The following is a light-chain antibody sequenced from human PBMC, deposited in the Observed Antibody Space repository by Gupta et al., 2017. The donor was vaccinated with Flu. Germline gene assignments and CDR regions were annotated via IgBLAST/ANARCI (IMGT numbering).Light chain of an antibody. CDR3: QQRSNWPLT. V-gene: IGKV3-11*01. J-gene: IGKJ4*01. Sequence: PATLSLSPGERATLSCRASQSVSSYLAWYQQKPGQAPRLRIYDASNRATGIPARFSGSGSGTDFTLTISSLEPEDFAVYYCQQRSNWPLTFGGGTKVEIK. CDR2: DAS. CDR1: QSVSSY.